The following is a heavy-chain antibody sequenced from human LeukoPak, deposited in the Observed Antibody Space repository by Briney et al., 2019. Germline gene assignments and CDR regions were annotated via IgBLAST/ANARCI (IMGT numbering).Heavy chain of an antibody. CDR2: ISSSSSTI. CDR1: GFTSSSFW. J-gene: IGHJ6*03. V-gene: IGHV3-48*04. Sequence: GGSLRLSCEASGFTSSSFWMGWVRQAPGKGLEWVSYISSSSSTIYYADSVKGRFTISRDNAKNSLYLQMNSLRAEDTAVYYCCTVVTRYYYYYMDVWGKGTTVTVSS. CDR3: CTVVTRYYYYYMDV. D-gene: IGHD4-23*01.